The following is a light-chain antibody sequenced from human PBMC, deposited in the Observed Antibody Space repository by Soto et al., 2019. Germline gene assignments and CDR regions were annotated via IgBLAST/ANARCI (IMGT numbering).Light chain of an antibody. Sequence: EIVLTQSPGTLSLSPGERATLSCRASQSVSSSYFAWYQQKPGQATRLLIYGASSRATGIPERFSGSGSETDFTLTISRLEHEDVSVYYCQQYGSSRTWTFGQGTKVEIK. CDR1: QSVSSSY. V-gene: IGKV3-20*01. CDR2: GAS. CDR3: QQYGSSRTWT. J-gene: IGKJ1*01.